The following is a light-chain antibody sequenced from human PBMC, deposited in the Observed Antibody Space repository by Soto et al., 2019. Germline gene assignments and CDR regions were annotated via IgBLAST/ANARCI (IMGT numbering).Light chain of an antibody. Sequence: QSVLTQPASVSGSPGQSITISCTGTSSDVGGYNYVSWYQHHPGKAPKLMIFDVSNRPSGVSNRFSGSKSGNTASLTISGIKHEDEADYYCSSYTTSNTRQIVFGTGTKLTVL. CDR2: DVS. CDR1: SSDVGGYNY. CDR3: SSYTTSNTRQIV. V-gene: IGLV2-14*03. J-gene: IGLJ1*01.